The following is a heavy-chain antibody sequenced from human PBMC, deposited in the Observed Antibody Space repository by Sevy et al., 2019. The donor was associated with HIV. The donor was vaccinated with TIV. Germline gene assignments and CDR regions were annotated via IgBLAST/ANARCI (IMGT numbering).Heavy chain of an antibody. V-gene: IGHV3-30*09. CDR1: GFTFSSYA. CDR2: ISYDGSKK. J-gene: IGHJ4*02. D-gene: IGHD2-8*01. CDR3: ARVGVPYCTDDRYHRFDY. Sequence: GGSLRLSCAASGFTFSSYALLWVRQAPGKGLEWVSLISYDGSKKYNSDSVKGRFAISRDESKTTLFLQMNSLRSEDTAIYYCARVGVPYCTDDRYHRFDYRGRGTLVTVSS.